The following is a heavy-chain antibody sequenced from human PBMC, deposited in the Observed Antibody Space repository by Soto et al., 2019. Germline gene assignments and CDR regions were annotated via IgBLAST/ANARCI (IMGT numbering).Heavy chain of an antibody. D-gene: IGHD2-15*01. CDR3: GQVAGVATGGNVGGLDP. V-gene: IGHV3-30*03. J-gene: IGHJ5*01. CDR2: ISYGGSHK. CDR1: GFSFSSYA. Sequence: PGGSLRLSCQTSGFSFSSYAMHWVRQAPGKGLQWVGVISYGGSHKFYGESVKGRFTISRDNSKNTLYLQMPSLTTEDAGIYYCGQVAGVATGGNVGGLDPLGPGTLVNVFS.